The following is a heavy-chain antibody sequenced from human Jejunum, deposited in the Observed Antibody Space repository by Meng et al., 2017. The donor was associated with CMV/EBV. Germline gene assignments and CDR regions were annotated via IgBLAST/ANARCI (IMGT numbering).Heavy chain of an antibody. J-gene: IGHJ4*02. V-gene: IGHV4-4*07. CDR3: AKEMSRTGFFDY. CDR2: IHSSGAT. D-gene: IGHD5-24*01. CDR1: DDFISSYF. Sequence: QLQESGSGLVEPSGXXXXTCTVSDDFISSYFWSWIRQPAGKGLEWIGRIHSSGATNYNPSLKSRVSMSVDMAKKQFSLNLNSVTAADTAVYYCAKEMSRTGFFDYWGQGTLVTVSS.